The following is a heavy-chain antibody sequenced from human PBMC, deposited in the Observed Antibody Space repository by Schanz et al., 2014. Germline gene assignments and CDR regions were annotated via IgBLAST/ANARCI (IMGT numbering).Heavy chain of an antibody. CDR1: GFTFSQYG. CDR2: ISSSSSYI. Sequence: GQLVESGGGVVQPGRSLRLSCAASGFTFSQYGMHWVRQAPGKGLEWVSSISSSSSYISYADSVKGRFTISRDTPKNTLYVQMNSLRADDTAVYYCARSGSSNWYFFDYWGQGTLVTVSS. J-gene: IGHJ4*02. CDR3: ARSGSSNWYFFDY. D-gene: IGHD6-13*01. V-gene: IGHV3-21*01.